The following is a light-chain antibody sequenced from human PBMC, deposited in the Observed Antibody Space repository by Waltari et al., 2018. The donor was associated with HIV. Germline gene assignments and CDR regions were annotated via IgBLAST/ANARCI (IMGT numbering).Light chain of an antibody. J-gene: IGLJ3*02. CDR1: NSNIGAGFD. V-gene: IGLV1-40*01. CDR2: GDT. CDR3: QSYDSSLSGLWV. Sequence: SVLTQPPSVSGAPGQWVSISCTGNNSNIGAGFDVHWYRHSPGTAPKLVIYGDTIRPSVFPDRVSGSGSGNSVTLDITGLRAEDEGDYFCQSYDSSLSGLWVFGAGTRLTVL.